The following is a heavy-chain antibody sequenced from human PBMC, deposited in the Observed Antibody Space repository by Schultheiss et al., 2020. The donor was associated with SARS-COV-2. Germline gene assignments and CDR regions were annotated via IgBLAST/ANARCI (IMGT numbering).Heavy chain of an antibody. Sequence: SETLSLTCTVSGGSISSTSYYWGWIRQPPGKGLEWIGSIYHGGSTYYNPSLKSRATLSVDTSKNQFSLKLSSVTAADTAVYYCARGDYGDYWGQGTLVTVSS. D-gene: IGHD3-16*01. CDR2: IYHGGST. CDR3: ARGDYGDY. J-gene: IGHJ4*02. CDR1: GGSISSTSYY. V-gene: IGHV4-39*07.